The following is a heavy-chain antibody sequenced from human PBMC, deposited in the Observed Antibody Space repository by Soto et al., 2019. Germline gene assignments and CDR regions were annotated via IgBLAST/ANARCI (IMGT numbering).Heavy chain of an antibody. J-gene: IGHJ4*02. CDR1: GGSFSGYY. CDR3: ARASGWYVVDY. D-gene: IGHD6-19*01. CDR2: INHSGST. Sequence: SETLSLTCAVYGGSFSGYYWSWIRQPPGKGLEWIGEINHSGSTNYNPSLKSRVTISVDTSKNQFSLKLSSVTAADTAVYYCARASGWYVVDYWGQGTLVTVSS. V-gene: IGHV4-34*01.